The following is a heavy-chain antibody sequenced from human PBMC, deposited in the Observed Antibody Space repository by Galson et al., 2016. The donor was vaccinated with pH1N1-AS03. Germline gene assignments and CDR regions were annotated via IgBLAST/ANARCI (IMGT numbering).Heavy chain of an antibody. J-gene: IGHJ4*02. D-gene: IGHD6-13*01. CDR1: GFIFSSYA. CDR3: ARMAAAGD. V-gene: IGHV3-30-3*01. CDR2: ISSDGSKK. Sequence: SLRLSCAASGFIFSSYAMHWVRQAPGKGLESVAVISSDGSKKYYADSVKGRFTTSRDNSKNPLNLQLTSRRSEDTAVYYCARMAAAGDWGQGTLVTVSS.